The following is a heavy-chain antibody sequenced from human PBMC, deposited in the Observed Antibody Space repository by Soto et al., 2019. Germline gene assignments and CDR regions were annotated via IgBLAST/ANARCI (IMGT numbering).Heavy chain of an antibody. CDR2: INAGNGNT. CDR3: ARDPRESSSWRTYDFYYYYMDV. D-gene: IGHD6-13*01. J-gene: IGHJ6*03. V-gene: IGHV1-3*01. CDR1: GYTFTSYA. Sequence: QVQLVQSGAEVKKPGASVKVSCKASGYTFTSYAMHWVRQAPGHRLEWMGWINAGNGNTKYSQKFQGRVTITRDTSASTANMELSSVRAEDTAVYYCARDPRESSSWRTYDFYYYYMDVWGKGTTVTVSS.